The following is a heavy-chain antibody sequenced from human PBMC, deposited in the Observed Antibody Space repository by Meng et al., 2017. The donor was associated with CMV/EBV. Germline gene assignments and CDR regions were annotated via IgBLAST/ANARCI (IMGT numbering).Heavy chain of an antibody. J-gene: IGHJ6*02. D-gene: IGHD3-3*01. CDR3: AQSGGTYDFWSGYYSSSDTYGMDV. CDR1: GFTFSSYA. CDR2: IYSGGST. Sequence: GESLKISCAASGFTFSSYAMGWVRQSPGKGLEWVSVIYSGGSTYYADSVKGRFTISRDNSKNTLYLQMNSLRAEDTAVYYCAQSGGTYDFWSGYYSSSDTYGMDVWGQGTTVTVSS. V-gene: IGHV3-53*01.